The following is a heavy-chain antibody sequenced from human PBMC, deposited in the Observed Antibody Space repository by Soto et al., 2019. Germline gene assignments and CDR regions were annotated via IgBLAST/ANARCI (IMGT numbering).Heavy chain of an antibody. CDR1: GWSMSISTYY. D-gene: IGHD3-10*01. V-gene: IGHV4-39*01. J-gene: IGHJ5*02. CDR2: GSNTGSN. CDR3: ARFFNYYGISP. Sequence: SETLSLTCTVSGWSMSISTYYWCWIRQPPGKGLEWIGSGSNTGSNYYIPSLKSRLSISVVPSRSQFSLKLTSVTAADTAVYYCARFFNYYGISPWGQG.